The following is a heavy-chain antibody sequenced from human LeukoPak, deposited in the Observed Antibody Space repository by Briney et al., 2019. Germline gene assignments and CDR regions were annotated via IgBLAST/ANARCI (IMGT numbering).Heavy chain of an antibody. V-gene: IGHV3-64*01. Sequence: GGSLRLSCAASGFTFSSYEMNWVRQAPGKGLEYVSAISSNGGSTYYANSVKGRFTISRDNSKNTLYLQMGSLRAEDMAVYYCASPGAYYWGQGTLVTVSS. CDR1: GFTFSSYE. J-gene: IGHJ4*02. CDR3: ASPGAYY. CDR2: ISSNGGST.